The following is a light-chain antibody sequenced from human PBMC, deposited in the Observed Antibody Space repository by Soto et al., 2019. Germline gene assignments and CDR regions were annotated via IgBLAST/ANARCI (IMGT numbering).Light chain of an antibody. CDR2: GAS. V-gene: IGKV1-9*01. CDR1: PAIASF. Sequence: IQLTQSPSSLSASVGDRVTITCRASPAIASFLAWYQQKPGTAPKLLIYGASTLQSGVPSRFSGSRSGTDYTLTIASLQREDFATYYCQQLNGSPWTFGQGTKVDIK. J-gene: IGKJ1*01. CDR3: QQLNGSPWT.